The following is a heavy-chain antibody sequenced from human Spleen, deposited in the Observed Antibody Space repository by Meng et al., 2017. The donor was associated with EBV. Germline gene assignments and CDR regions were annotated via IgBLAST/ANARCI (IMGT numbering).Heavy chain of an antibody. V-gene: IGHV3-23*01. CDR2: ISGSGGST. CDR1: GFTFSSYA. J-gene: IGHJ4*02. D-gene: IGHD3-9*01. CDR3: AKGFTADLTGYYTPFDY. Sequence: EVQLLESGGGLVQPGGSLRLSCAASGFTFSSYAMSWVRQAPGRGLEWVSAISGSGGSTYYADSVKGRFTISRDNSKNTLYLQMNSLRAEDTAVYYCAKGFTADLTGYYTPFDYWGQGTLVTVSS.